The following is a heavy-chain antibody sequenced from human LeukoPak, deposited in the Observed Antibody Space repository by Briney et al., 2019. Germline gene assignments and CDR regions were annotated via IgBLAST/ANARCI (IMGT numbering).Heavy chain of an antibody. CDR3: AKDSTSGRFLEWLLAGGGDY. Sequence: GGSLRLSCAASGFTFSSYGMHWVRQAPGKWLEWVAFIRYDGSNKYYADSVKDRFTISRDNSKNTLYLQMNSLRAEDTAVYYCAKDSTSGRFLEWLLAGGGDYWGQGTLVTVSS. CDR2: IRYDGSNK. CDR1: GFTFSSYG. D-gene: IGHD3-3*01. V-gene: IGHV3-30*02. J-gene: IGHJ4*02.